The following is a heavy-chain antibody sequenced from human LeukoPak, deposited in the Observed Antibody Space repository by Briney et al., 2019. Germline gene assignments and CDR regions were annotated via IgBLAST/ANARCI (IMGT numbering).Heavy chain of an antibody. J-gene: IGHJ3*02. CDR1: GGSISSSSYY. CDR2: IYYSGST. V-gene: IGHV4-39*01. Sequence: PSETLSLTCTVSGGSISSSSYYWGWIRQPPGKGLEWIGSIYYSGSTYHNPSLKSRVTISVDTSKSQFSLKLSSVTAADTAVYYCAGEGYSSSWYAFDIWGQGTMVTVSS. D-gene: IGHD6-13*01. CDR3: AGEGYSSSWYAFDI.